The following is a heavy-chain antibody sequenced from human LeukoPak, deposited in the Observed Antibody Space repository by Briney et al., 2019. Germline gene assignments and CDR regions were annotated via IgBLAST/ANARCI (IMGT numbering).Heavy chain of an antibody. D-gene: IGHD3-22*01. J-gene: IGHJ6*02. V-gene: IGHV1-69*04. CDR2: IIPILGIA. CDR3: VSLGDSYYYDSSGYYDYYYYGMDV. Sequence: VASVKVSCKASGGTFSSYAISWVRQAPGQGLEWMGRIIPILGIANYAQKFQGRVTITADKSTSTAYMELSSLRSEDTAVYYCVSLGDSYYYDSSGYYDYYYYGMDVRGQGTTVTVSS. CDR1: GGTFSSYA.